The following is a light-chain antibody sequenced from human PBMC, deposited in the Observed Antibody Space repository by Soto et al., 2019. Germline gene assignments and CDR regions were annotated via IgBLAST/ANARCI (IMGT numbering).Light chain of an antibody. CDR3: HVWDSSSDHVV. Sequence: SYELTQPPSVSVARGQTASITCGGNNIGGKSVNWYQQKPGQAPLVVVYDDSDRPSGIPERFSGSNSAHTATLTISRVEAGDEADYYCHVWDSSSDHVVFGGGTKLTVL. CDR1: NIGGKS. J-gene: IGLJ2*01. V-gene: IGLV3-21*02. CDR2: DDS.